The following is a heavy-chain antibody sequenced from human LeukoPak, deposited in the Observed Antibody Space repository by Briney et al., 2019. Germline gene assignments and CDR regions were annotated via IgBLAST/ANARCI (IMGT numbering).Heavy chain of an antibody. CDR1: GFIFNTYE. CDR3: ASGLVIDY. V-gene: IGHV3-48*03. CDR2: IGTGGSPI. D-gene: IGHD3/OR15-3a*01. Sequence: GGSLRLSCTTSGFIFNTYEFNWVRQAPGRGLEWVSHIGTGGSPIYYADSVKGRFTISRGDARQSLYLQMDSLRVEDTAVYYCASGLVIDYWGQGTLVTVSS. J-gene: IGHJ4*02.